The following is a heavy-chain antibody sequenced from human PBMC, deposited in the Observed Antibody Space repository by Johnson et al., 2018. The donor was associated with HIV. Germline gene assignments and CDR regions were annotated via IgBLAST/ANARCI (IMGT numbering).Heavy chain of an antibody. CDR1: GFTFDDYT. Sequence: QMLLVESGGVVVQPGGSLRLSCAASGFTFDDYTMHWVRQAPGKGLEWVSVIYSGDTTYYADSVKGRFTISRDNSKNTLYLQMNSLRAEDTAVYYCASIDAFDIWGQGTMVTVSS. CDR2: IYSGDTT. CDR3: ASIDAFDI. J-gene: IGHJ3*02. V-gene: IGHV3-NL1*01.